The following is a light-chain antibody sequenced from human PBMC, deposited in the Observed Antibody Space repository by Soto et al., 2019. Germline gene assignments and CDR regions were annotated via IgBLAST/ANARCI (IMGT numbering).Light chain of an antibody. J-gene: IGLJ1*01. CDR2: DVN. CDR1: SSDVGGYNY. Sequence: QSVLTQPRSVSGSPGQSVTISCTGTSSDVGGYNYVSWYQQHPGKAPKLIIYDVNRRPSGVPDRFSGSKSGNTASLTISGLQAEDEADYYCCSYAGSYNYVFGTGTKVTVL. V-gene: IGLV2-11*01. CDR3: CSYAGSYNYV.